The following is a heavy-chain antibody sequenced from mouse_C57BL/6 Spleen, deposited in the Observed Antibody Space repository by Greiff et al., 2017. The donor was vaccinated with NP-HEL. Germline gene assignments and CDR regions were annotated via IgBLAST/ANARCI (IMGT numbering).Heavy chain of an antibody. J-gene: IGHJ4*01. CDR2: ILPGSGST. CDR3: ARGLITTVVEGYYAMDY. D-gene: IGHD1-1*01. V-gene: IGHV1-9*01. Sequence: VQLQQSGAELMKPGASVKLSCKATGYTFTGYWIEWVKQRPGHGLEWIGEILPGSGSTNYNGKFKGKATFTADTSSNTAYMQLSSLTTEDSAIDYCARGLITTVVEGYYAMDYWGQGTSVTVSS. CDR1: GYTFTGYW.